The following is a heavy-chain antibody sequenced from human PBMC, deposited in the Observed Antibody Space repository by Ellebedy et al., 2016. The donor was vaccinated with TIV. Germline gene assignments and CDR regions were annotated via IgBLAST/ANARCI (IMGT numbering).Heavy chain of an antibody. CDR3: ATAHGDPYYFDY. Sequence: ASVKVSCKASGYTFTSYYMHWVRQAPGQGLEWMGIINPSGGSTSYAQKFQGRVTMTRDTSTSTVYMELSSLRSEDTAVYYCATAHGDPYYFDYWGQGTLVTVSS. CDR1: GYTFTSYY. V-gene: IGHV1-46*01. CDR2: INPSGGST. J-gene: IGHJ4*02. D-gene: IGHD4-17*01.